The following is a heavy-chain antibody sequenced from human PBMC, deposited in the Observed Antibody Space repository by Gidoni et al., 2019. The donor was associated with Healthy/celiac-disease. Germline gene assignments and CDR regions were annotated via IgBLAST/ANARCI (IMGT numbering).Heavy chain of an antibody. CDR2: ISYDGSNK. CDR1: GFTFSSYA. V-gene: IGHV3-30*04. D-gene: IGHD1-1*01. J-gene: IGHJ4*02. Sequence: QVQLVESGGGVVQPGRSLRLSCAASGFTFSSYAMHWAGQAPGKGLEWVAVISYDGSNKYYADSVKGRFTISRDNSKNTLYLQMNSLRAEDTAVYYCARVGQLERRSAFDYWGQGTLVTVSS. CDR3: ARVGQLERRSAFDY.